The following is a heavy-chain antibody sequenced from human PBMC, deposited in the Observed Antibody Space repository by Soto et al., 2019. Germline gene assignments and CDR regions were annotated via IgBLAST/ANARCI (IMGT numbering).Heavy chain of an antibody. CDR1: GGSIRSGAYY. Sequence: QVQLQESGPGLVKPSQTLSLTCTVSGGSIRSGAYYWSWIRQHPGKGLEWIGYIYYSGSTYYNPSRKSRVTISVDTSKNQCSLKLSSVTAADPAVYYCARGGAAAARPCDYWGQGTLVTVSS. CDR3: ARGGAAAARPCDY. D-gene: IGHD6-13*01. J-gene: IGHJ4*02. V-gene: IGHV4-31*03. CDR2: IYYSGST.